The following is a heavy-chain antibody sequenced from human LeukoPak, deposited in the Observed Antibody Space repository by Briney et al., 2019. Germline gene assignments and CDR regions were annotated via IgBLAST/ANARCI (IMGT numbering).Heavy chain of an antibody. CDR1: GGSVSSGGYY. J-gene: IGHJ4*02. CDR3: AKVRYGGSLKYYFDY. CDR2: IYYTGST. Sequence: PSETLSLTCTVSGGSVSSGGYYWSWIRQPPEKGLEFIGYIYYTGSTNYNPSLKSRVTISVDTSKNQFSLRLSSVTAADTAVYYCAKVRYGGSLKYYFDYWGQGTLVTVSS. D-gene: IGHD6-6*01. V-gene: IGHV4-61*08.